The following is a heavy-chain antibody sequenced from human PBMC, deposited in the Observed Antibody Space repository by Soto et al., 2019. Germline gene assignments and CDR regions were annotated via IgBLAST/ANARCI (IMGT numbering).Heavy chain of an antibody. V-gene: IGHV1-69*08. CDR1: GGNRYT. D-gene: IGHD2-2*01. Sequence: QVQLVQSGAEVKKRGSSVKVSCKGSGGNRYTITWVRQAPGQGLEWMGRIIPMCGIATYAQNFQGRATISADKSTSTACMELSSLRSEDTAVYYCARDSGRSDVVPAAISAMDVWGQGTTVTVSS. CDR3: ARDSGRSDVVPAAISAMDV. J-gene: IGHJ6*02. CDR2: IIPMCGIA.